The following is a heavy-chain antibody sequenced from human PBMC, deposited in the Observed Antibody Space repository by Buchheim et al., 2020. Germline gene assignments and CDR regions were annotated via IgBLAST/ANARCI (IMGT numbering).Heavy chain of an antibody. D-gene: IGHD6-19*01. CDR1: GFTFSSYA. CDR3: ARGGVAGMDGAFDI. V-gene: IGHV3-30*04. CDR2: ISYDGSNK. Sequence: QVQLVESGGGVVQPGRSLRLSCAASGFTFSSYAMHWVRQAPGKGLEWVAVISYDGSNKYYADSVKGRFTISRDNSKNTLYLQMNSLRAEDTAVYYCARGGVAGMDGAFDIWGQGT. J-gene: IGHJ3*02.